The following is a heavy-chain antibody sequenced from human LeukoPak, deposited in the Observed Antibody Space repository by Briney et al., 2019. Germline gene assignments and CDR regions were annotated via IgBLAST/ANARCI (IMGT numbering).Heavy chain of an antibody. V-gene: IGHV3-30-3*01. J-gene: IGHJ4*02. CDR3: ARDDYTQYYFDY. Sequence: GGSLRLSCAASGFTVSSNYMSWVRQAPGKGLEWVAVISYDGSNKYYADSVKGRFTTSRDNSKNTLFLQMSSLRAEDTAVYSCARDDYTQYYFDYWGQGTLVTVSS. CDR1: GFTVSSNY. CDR2: ISYDGSNK. D-gene: IGHD4-11*01.